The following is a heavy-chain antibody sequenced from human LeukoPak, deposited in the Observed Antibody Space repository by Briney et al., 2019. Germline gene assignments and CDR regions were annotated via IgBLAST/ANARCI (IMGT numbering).Heavy chain of an antibody. CDR3: AKGSTYYYDSSGYYGTHYYFDY. J-gene: IGHJ4*02. V-gene: IGHV3-23*01. D-gene: IGHD3-22*01. CDR1: GFTLSSYA. CDR2: ISGSGGNT. Sequence: PGGSLRLSCAASGFTLSSYAMSWVRHAPGKGLEWVSAISGSGGNTYYAGSVKGRFTISRDNSKNTLYLQMNSLRAEDTAVYYCAKGSTYYYDSSGYYGTHYYFDYWGQGTLVTVSS.